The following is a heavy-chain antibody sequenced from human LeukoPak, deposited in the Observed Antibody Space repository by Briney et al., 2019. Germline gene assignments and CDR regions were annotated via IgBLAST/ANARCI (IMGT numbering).Heavy chain of an antibody. CDR3: ARGVNWFDP. CDR2: ISYDGSNK. V-gene: IGHV3-30-3*01. D-gene: IGHD3-10*01. J-gene: IGHJ5*02. Sequence: GRSLRLSCAASGFTFSSYAMHWVRQAPGKGLEWVAVISYDGSNKYYADSVKGRFTISRDNSKNTLYLQMNSLRAEDTAVYYCARGVNWFDPWGQGTLVTVSS. CDR1: GFTFSSYA.